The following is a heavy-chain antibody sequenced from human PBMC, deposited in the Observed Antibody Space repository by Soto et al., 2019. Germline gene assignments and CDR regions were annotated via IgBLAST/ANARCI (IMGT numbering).Heavy chain of an antibody. CDR3: ARDSIGTTGTTNWFDP. V-gene: IGHV4-31*03. Sequence: SETLSLTCTVSGGSISSGGYYWSWIRQHPGKGLEWIGYIYYSGSTYYNPSLKSRVTISVDTSKNQFSLKLSSVTAADTAVYYCARDSIGTTGTTNWFDPWGQGTLVTVSS. CDR1: GGSISSGGYY. D-gene: IGHD1-1*01. J-gene: IGHJ5*02. CDR2: IYYSGST.